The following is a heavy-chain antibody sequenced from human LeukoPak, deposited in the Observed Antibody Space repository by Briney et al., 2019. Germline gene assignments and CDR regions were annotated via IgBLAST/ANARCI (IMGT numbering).Heavy chain of an antibody. Sequence: GSLRLSCEASGFTFSSYAMSWVRQPPGKGLEWIGEINHSGSTNYNPSLKSRVTISVDTSKNQFSLKLSSVTAADTAVYYCARACSGGSCYSDYWGQGTLVTVSS. J-gene: IGHJ4*02. V-gene: IGHV4-34*01. CDR1: GFTFSSYA. CDR3: ARACSGGSCYSDY. D-gene: IGHD2-15*01. CDR2: INHSGST.